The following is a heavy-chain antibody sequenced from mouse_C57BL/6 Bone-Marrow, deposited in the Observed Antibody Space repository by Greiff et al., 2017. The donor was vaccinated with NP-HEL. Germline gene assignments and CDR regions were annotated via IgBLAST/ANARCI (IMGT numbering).Heavy chain of an antibody. Sequence: EVKLMESGPELVKPGASVKISCKASGYSFTDYNMNWVKQSNGKSLEWIGVINPNYGTTSYNQKFKGKATLTVDQSSSTAYMQLNSLTSEDSAVYYCARPYGSSSAWFAYWGQGTLVTVSA. V-gene: IGHV1-39*01. CDR2: INPNYGTT. D-gene: IGHD1-1*01. CDR3: ARPYGSSSAWFAY. J-gene: IGHJ3*01. CDR1: GYSFTDYN.